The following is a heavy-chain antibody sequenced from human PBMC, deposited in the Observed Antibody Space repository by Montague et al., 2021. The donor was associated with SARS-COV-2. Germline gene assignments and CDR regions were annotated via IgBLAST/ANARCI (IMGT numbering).Heavy chain of an antibody. Sequence: SETLSLTCTVSGGSITDVNYYWGWIRQPPGKGLKWIGNIFHSGSTYYNPSVMSRVTISVDTSRNEFSLKVNSVTAADTAVYYCGRQKYDFWSDPFPDHFDSWGQGTLVTVSS. V-gene: IGHV4-39*01. CDR1: GGSITDVNYY. CDR2: IFHSGST. J-gene: IGHJ4*02. D-gene: IGHD3-3*01. CDR3: GRQKYDFWSDPFPDHFDS.